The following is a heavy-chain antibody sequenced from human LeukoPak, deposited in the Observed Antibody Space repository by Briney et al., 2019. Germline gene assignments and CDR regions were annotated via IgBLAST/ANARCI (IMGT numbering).Heavy chain of an antibody. V-gene: IGHV6-1*01. CDR1: GDSVSSNSAA. CDR2: TYYRSKWYN. Sequence: SQTLSLTCAISGDSVSSNSAAWNWIRQSPSRGLEWLGRTYYRSKWYNDYAVSVKSRITINPDTSKNQFSLQLNSVTPEDTAVYYCARGNDYGDYESYYYYMDVWGKGTTVTVSS. J-gene: IGHJ6*03. D-gene: IGHD4-17*01. CDR3: ARGNDYGDYESYYYYMDV.